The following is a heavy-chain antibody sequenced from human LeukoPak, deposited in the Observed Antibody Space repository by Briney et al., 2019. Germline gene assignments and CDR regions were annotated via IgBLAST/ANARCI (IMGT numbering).Heavy chain of an antibody. J-gene: IGHJ4*02. V-gene: IGHV3-23*01. CDR1: GFTFTNYD. CDR3: AREHWDFDY. CDR2: ISGSGEST. D-gene: IGHD7-27*01. Sequence: GGSLILSCAASGFTFTNYDMTWVRRAPGKGLEWVSEISGSGESTYYGDSEKGRFTISRDNSKNTLYLQMNSLRAGDTAIYYCAREHWDFDYWGQGTLVTVSP.